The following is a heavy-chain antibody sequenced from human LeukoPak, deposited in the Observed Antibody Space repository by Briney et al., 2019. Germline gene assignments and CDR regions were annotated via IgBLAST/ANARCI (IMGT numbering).Heavy chain of an antibody. CDR1: GGSISSGGYS. D-gene: IGHD7-27*01. V-gene: IGHV4-30-2*05. CDR2: IYYSGST. J-gene: IGHJ4*02. Sequence: SQTLSLTCAVSGGSISSGGYSWSWIRQPPGKGLEWIGYIYYSGSTYYNPSLKSRVTISVDTSKNQFSLKLSSVTAADTAVYYCASTTGDTDFDYWGQGTLVTVSS. CDR3: ASTTGDTDFDY.